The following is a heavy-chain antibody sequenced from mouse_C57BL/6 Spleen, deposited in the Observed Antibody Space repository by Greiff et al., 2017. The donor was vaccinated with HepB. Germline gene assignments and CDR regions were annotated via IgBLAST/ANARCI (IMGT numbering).Heavy chain of an antibody. V-gene: IGHV1-76*01. Sequence: VQLQQSGAELVRPGASVKLSCKASGYTFTDYYINWVKQRPGQGLEWIARIYPGSGNTYYNEKFKGKATLTAEKSSSTAYMQLSSLTSEDSAVYFCARGDYYGSEAYWGQGTLVTVSA. CDR1: GYTFTDYY. D-gene: IGHD1-1*01. CDR3: ARGDYYGSEAY. CDR2: IYPGSGNT. J-gene: IGHJ3*01.